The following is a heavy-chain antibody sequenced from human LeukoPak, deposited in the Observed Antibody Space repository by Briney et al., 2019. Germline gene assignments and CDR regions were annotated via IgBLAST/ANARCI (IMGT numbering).Heavy chain of an antibody. CDR2: INHSVST. D-gene: IGHD6-13*01. J-gene: IGHJ6*03. Sequence: PSETLSLTCGVYGGSFSGYYWSWIRQPPGKGLEWIGEINHSVSTNYNPSLKSRVTISVDTSKNQFSLNLSSVTAADTAVYYCARAIAAAGRRYYYYYYYMDVWGKGTTVTVSS. CDR1: GGSFSGYY. V-gene: IGHV4-34*01. CDR3: ARAIAAAGRRYYYYYYYMDV.